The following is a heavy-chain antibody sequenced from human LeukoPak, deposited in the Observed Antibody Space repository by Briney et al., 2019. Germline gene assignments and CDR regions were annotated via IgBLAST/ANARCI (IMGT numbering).Heavy chain of an antibody. V-gene: IGHV4-31*03. CDR3: ASGDNDPLFDY. CDR1: GGSINTGGYY. Sequence: SQTLSLTCTVSGGSINTGGYYWSWIRQHPGKGLEWIGSIYYSGSTSYNPSLKSRVTMSLDTSKNQFSLKLSSVTAADTAMYYCASGDNDPLFDYWGQGILLTVSS. D-gene: IGHD1-1*01. CDR2: IYYSGST. J-gene: IGHJ4*02.